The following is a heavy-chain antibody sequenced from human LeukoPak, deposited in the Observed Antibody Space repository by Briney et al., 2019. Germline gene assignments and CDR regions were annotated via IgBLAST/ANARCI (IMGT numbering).Heavy chain of an antibody. CDR1: GFIFSSYA. V-gene: IGHV3-23*01. Sequence: GGSLRLSCAASGFIFSSYAMSWVRQAPGKGLEWVSTISGSGGSTYYADSVKGRFTISRDNARNMLYLQMNSLRAEDTAVYFCARGISPTNTMIDYWGLGTLVTVSS. CDR3: ARGISPTNTMIDY. J-gene: IGHJ4*02. D-gene: IGHD3-22*01. CDR2: ISGSGGST.